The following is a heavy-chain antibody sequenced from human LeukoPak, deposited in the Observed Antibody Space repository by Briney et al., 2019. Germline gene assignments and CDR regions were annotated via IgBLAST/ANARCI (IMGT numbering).Heavy chain of an antibody. Sequence: GESLTISCMGLGYHVTNYWIGWVRQMPGKGLEWKWITNPGDSDTRYSPSFQGQVTISADKSISNAYLQWSSLKASDTAKYFCARRDYDGSGSYYKGPNPAFDPWGQGTLVTVSS. CDR1: GYHVTNYW. J-gene: IGHJ5*02. V-gene: IGHV5-51*01. D-gene: IGHD3-10*01. CDR3: ARRDYDGSGSYYKGPNPAFDP. CDR2: TNPGDSDT.